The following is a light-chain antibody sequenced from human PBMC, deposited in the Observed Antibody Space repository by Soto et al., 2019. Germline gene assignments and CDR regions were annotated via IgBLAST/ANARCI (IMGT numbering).Light chain of an antibody. CDR3: QSYDSSLSGWV. CDR1: SSNIGAGYD. J-gene: IGLJ3*02. CDR2: GNS. V-gene: IGLV1-40*01. Sequence: QSVLTQPPSVYGAPGQRVTISCTGSSSNIGAGYDVKWYQQLPGTAPKLLIHGNSNRPSGVPDRFSGSKSGTSASLAITGLQAEDEADYYCQSYDSSLSGWVFGGGTKLTVL.